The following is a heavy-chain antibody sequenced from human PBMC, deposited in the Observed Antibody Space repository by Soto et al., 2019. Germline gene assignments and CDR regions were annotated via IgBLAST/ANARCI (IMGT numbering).Heavy chain of an antibody. V-gene: IGHV3-30*18. Sequence: QEQLVESGGGVVQPGRSLRLSCAAAGITFNRFGMHWVRQAPGKGLEWVSGISHTGSNKYYADSVKGRFTISKDNSKNTLYLQMDSLRVEDTAVYYCAKDFLTSTLPWGPGTLVTVSS. D-gene: IGHD1-1*01. J-gene: IGHJ5*02. CDR1: GITFNRFG. CDR2: ISHTGSNK. CDR3: AKDFLTSTLP.